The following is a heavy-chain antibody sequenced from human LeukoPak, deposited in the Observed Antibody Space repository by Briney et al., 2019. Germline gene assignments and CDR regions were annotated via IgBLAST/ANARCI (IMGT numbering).Heavy chain of an antibody. J-gene: IGHJ4*02. Sequence: GGSLRLSRAASGFTFSSYDMHWVRQATGKGLEWVSAIGTPGDTYYPGSVKGRFTISRENAKNSLYLQMNSLRAGDTAVYYCARGGNRYCSGGSCYLFDYWGQGTLVTVSS. V-gene: IGHV3-13*01. CDR3: ARGGNRYCSGGSCYLFDY. CDR1: GFTFSSYD. D-gene: IGHD2-15*01. CDR2: IGTPGDT.